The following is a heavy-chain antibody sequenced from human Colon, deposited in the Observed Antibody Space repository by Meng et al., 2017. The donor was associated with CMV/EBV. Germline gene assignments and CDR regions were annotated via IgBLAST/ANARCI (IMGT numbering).Heavy chain of an antibody. V-gene: IGHV4-39*07. D-gene: IGHD2-8*01. CDR1: GAAISNTYYY. CDR3: ARDNGLRRFDS. Sequence: SETLSLTCTVSGAAISNTYYYWAWVRQPPGKGLEWIGSIYYSGSAYYNPSLKSRVTISVDTSKNQHSLNLSSVTAADTAVYYCARDNGLRRFDSWGQGTLVTVSS. J-gene: IGHJ4*02. CDR2: IYYSGSA.